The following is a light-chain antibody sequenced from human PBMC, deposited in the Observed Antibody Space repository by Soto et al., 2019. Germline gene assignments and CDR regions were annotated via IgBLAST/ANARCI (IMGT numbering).Light chain of an antibody. CDR2: DDS. CDR3: QVWDSSSDHPV. V-gene: IGLV3-21*02. J-gene: IGLJ3*02. CDR1: NIGSKS. Sequence: SYELTQPPSVSVAPGQTARITCGGKNIGSKSVHWYQQKPGQAPVLVVYDDSDRPSGIPERFSGSNSGNTATLTISRVEAGDEADYFCQVWDSSSDHPVFGGGTKLTVL.